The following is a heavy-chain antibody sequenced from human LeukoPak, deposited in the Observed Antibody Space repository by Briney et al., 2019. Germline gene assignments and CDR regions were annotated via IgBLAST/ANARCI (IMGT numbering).Heavy chain of an antibody. V-gene: IGHV3-23*01. CDR1: GFTFSNSA. D-gene: IGHD3-22*01. J-gene: IGHJ4*02. CDR3: AKGAYYYDSSGYWDY. Sequence: PGGSLRLSCAASGFTFSNSAMSWVRQAPGKGLEWVSSFSGTSTSTYYADSVKGRFTITRDNSKNTLYLQMNSLRAEDTAVYYCAKGAYYYDSSGYWDYWGQGTLVTVSS. CDR2: FSGTSTST.